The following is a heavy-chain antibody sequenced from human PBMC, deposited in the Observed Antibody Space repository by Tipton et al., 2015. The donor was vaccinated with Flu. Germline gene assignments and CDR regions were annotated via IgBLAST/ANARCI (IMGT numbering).Heavy chain of an antibody. V-gene: IGHV4-39*07. CDR3: ARDPSLGMPDYFDS. Sequence: TLSLTCTVSGGSISSSNYYWGWIRQPPGKGLEWIGSIYYSGSTYYNPSLKSRVTVSVDTSKNQFSLNLNSMTAADAAVYYCARDPSLGMPDYFDSWGQGILVTASS. D-gene: IGHD2-2*01. CDR2: IYYSGST. J-gene: IGHJ4*02. CDR1: GGSISSSNYY.